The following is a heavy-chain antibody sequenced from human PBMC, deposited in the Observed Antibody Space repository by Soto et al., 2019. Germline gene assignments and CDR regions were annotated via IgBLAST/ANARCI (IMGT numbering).Heavy chain of an antibody. D-gene: IGHD6-6*01. J-gene: IGHJ4*02. CDR2: ISWNSGSI. CDR3: AKQPSEAALDY. CDR1: GFTFDDYA. V-gene: IGHV3-9*01. Sequence: GGSLRLSCAASGFTFDDYAMHWVRQAPGKDLEWVSGISWNSGSIGYADSVKGRFTISRDNAKNSLYLQMNSLRAEDTALYYCAKQPSEAALDYWGQGTLVTVSS.